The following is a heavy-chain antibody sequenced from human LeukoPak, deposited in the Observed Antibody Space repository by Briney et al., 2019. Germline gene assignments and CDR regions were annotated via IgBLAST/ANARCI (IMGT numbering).Heavy chain of an antibody. D-gene: IGHD6-19*01. CDR1: GFTFSSYW. CDR2: IKQDGSDK. CDR3: ARDGHATVAVNFDY. J-gene: IGHJ4*02. V-gene: IGHV3-7*01. Sequence: QSGGSLRLSCAASGFTFSSYWMSWVRQAPGKGLEWVANIKQDGSDKYYVDSVKGRFTISRDNAKNSLYLQMNSLRAEDTAVYYCARDGHATVAVNFDYWGQGTLVTVSS.